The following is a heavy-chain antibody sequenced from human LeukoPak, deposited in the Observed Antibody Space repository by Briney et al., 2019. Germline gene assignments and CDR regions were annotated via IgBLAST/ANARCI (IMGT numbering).Heavy chain of an antibody. D-gene: IGHD2-15*01. CDR3: ARRASMGSWYFFDY. J-gene: IGHJ4*02. CDR2: IYYSGST. CDR1: GGSISSGVYY. Sequence: NPSETLSLTCAVSGGSISSGVYYWSWIRQHPGKGLEWIGYIYYSGSTNYNPSLKSRVTISVDTSKNQFSLKLSSVTAADTAVYYCARRASMGSWYFFDYWGQGALVTVSS. V-gene: IGHV4-61*08.